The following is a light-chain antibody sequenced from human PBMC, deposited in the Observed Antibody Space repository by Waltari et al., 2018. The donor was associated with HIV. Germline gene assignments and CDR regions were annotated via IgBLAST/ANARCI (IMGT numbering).Light chain of an antibody. J-gene: IGLJ3*02. Sequence: QSVLTQPPSVSGAPGQRVTISCTGSSSNIGAGYDVHWYQQLPGTAPKRLITGNSNRPSGVPDRFSCSKSGTSASRAITGLQAEDEADYYCQSYDSSLSGWVFGGGTKLTVL. CDR1: SSNIGAGYD. V-gene: IGLV1-40*01. CDR2: GNS. CDR3: QSYDSSLSGWV.